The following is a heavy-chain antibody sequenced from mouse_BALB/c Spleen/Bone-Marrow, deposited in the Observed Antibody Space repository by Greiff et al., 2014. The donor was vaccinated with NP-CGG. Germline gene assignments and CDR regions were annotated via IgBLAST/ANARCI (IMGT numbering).Heavy chain of an antibody. CDR2: ISSGSSTF. CDR1: GFTFSSFG. D-gene: IGHD3-3*01. J-gene: IGHJ4*01. V-gene: IGHV5-17*02. Sequence: EVMLVESGGGLVQPGGSRKLSCAASGFTFSSFGMHWVRQAPEKGLEWVAYISSGSSTFYYADTMKGRFTISRDNPKNTLFLQMASLRSEDTAMYYCTRSGTLGSMDYWGQGTSVTVSS. CDR3: TRSGTLGSMDY.